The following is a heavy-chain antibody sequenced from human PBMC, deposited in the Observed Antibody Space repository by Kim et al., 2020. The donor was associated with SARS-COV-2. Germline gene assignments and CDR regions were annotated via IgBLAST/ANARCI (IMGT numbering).Heavy chain of an antibody. D-gene: IGHD2-21*02. CDR3: ARTVFPGGAYSFDS. J-gene: IGHJ4*02. V-gene: IGHV3-64*01. Sequence: YANSVRGRFTVSRDKSKNTLFRQMGSLRADDVAVYYCARTVFPGGAYSFDSWGQGTLVTVSS.